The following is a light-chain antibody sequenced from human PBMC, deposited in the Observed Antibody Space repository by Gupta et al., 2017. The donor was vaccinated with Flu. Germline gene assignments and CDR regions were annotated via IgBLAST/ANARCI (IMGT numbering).Light chain of an antibody. CDR1: SGHSEVI. CDR3: ETGGFNTRV. CDR2: IEDSGTQ. J-gene: IGLJ2*01. Sequence: KLTCTVSSGHSEVIVKWHQQQPGKATRYVMKIEDSGTQTKGSGVPDRCSVSSSGADHDLTISKAQYEDEADYDWETGGFNTRVFGGGTTLTVL. V-gene: IGLV4-60*02.